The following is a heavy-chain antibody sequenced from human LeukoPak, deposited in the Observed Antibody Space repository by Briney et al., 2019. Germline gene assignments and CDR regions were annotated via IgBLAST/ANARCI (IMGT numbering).Heavy chain of an antibody. V-gene: IGHV1-24*01. D-gene: IGHD1-1*01. CDR2: FDPEDGEDGET. CDR1: GYSLIEVA. Sequence: ASVKVSCTVSGYSLIEVAMHWVRQAPGKGLEWVGRFDPEDGEDGETHYGQKFQGRVTMTEDASTDTAYMELSSLTSEDTAVYYCAMTDRYAGRPFDYWGQGTLVTVSS. CDR3: AMTDRYAGRPFDY. J-gene: IGHJ4*02.